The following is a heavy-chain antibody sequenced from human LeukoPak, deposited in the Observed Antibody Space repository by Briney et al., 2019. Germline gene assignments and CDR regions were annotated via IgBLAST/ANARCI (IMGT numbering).Heavy chain of an antibody. J-gene: IGHJ4*02. Sequence: GGSLRLSCAASGFIFSSYAMSWVRQAPGKGLEWVAGISGRGANTFYTDSVKGRFTISRDNSKNTLYLQMNSLRAEDTAVYYCAKAGVSSSWYYFDYWGQGTLVTVSS. CDR1: GFIFSSYA. CDR3: AKAGVSSSWYYFDY. V-gene: IGHV3-23*01. D-gene: IGHD6-13*01. CDR2: ISGRGANT.